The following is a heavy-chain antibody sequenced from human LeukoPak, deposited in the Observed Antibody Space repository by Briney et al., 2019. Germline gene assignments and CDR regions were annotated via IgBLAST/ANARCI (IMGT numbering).Heavy chain of an antibody. Sequence: PGGSLRLSCAASGFTFSSYWMSWFRQAPGKGLEWVANIKQDGSEKYYVDSVKGRFTISRDNSKNTLYLQMNSLSAEDTAVYYCARGGVGDYDSSGFVDYWGQGTLVTVSS. J-gene: IGHJ4*02. D-gene: IGHD3-22*01. V-gene: IGHV3-7*01. CDR3: ARGGVGDYDSSGFVDY. CDR1: GFTFSSYW. CDR2: IKQDGSEK.